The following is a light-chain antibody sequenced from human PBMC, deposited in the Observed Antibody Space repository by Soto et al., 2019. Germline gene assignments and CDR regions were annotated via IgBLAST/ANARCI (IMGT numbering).Light chain of an antibody. CDR1: SSNIGSNT. CDR2: SND. CDR3: AAWDDSLTGVV. Sequence: VLTQPPSASGTPGQKVTMSCSGSSSNIGSNTVNWYQQLPGTAPKLLIYSNDQRPSGVPDRFSGSRSGTSASLAISGLQSEDEADYYCAAWDDSLTGVVFGGGTQLTVL. J-gene: IGLJ7*01. V-gene: IGLV1-44*01.